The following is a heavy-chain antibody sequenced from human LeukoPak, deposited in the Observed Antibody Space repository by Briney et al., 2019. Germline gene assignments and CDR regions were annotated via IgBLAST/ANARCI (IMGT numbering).Heavy chain of an antibody. CDR3: ARTIAVAGLSDYFDY. Sequence: PSETLSLTCTVSGGSISTYYWSWMRQPPGKGRKYIRYSYYSGSTNYDPSLKSRVTISVDTSKNQFSLNLNSVTAADTAVYHCARTIAVAGLSDYFDYWGQGTLVTVSS. CDR1: GGSISTYY. CDR2: SYYSGST. J-gene: IGHJ4*02. V-gene: IGHV4-59*01. D-gene: IGHD6-19*01.